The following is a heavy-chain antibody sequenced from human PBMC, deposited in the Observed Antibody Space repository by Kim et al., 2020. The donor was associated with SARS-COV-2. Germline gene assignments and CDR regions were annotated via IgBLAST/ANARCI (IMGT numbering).Heavy chain of an antibody. J-gene: IGHJ4*02. CDR3: ARDRGGIYGDYVLAFDH. CDR2: IYAGGTT. D-gene: IGHD4-17*01. CDR1: GFTASGNY. Sequence: GSLRLSCAASGFTASGNYMSWVRQAPGKGLEWVSVIYAGGTTYYAGSVRGRFIISWDTSKNTLYLQMNSLRAEDTAVYYCARDRGGIYGDYVLAFDHWGQGTLVTVSS. V-gene: IGHV3-53*01.